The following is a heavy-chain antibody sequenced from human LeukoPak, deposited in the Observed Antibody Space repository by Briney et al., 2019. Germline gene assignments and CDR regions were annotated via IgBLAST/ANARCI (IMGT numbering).Heavy chain of an antibody. CDR1: GYSLSGYY. D-gene: IGHD1-26*01. CDR2: IKPNGGDT. J-gene: IGHJ4*02. Sequence: ASVKVSCKASGYSLSGYYINWVRQAPGQGLEWMGWIKPNGGDTNYPQKFRARITMTRDTSISTVYMELKSLTSDDTAVYYCARGDEWELAVDFWGQGTLVTVSS. V-gene: IGHV1-2*02. CDR3: ARGDEWELAVDF.